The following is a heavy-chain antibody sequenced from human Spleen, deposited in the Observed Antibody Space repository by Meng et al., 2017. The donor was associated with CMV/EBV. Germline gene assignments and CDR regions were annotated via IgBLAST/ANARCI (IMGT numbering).Heavy chain of an antibody. J-gene: IGHJ2*01. V-gene: IGHV4-34*01. CDR3: ARGRLSALVVYWYFDL. D-gene: IGHD2-8*02. CDR2: INHSGST. CDR1: GGSFSGYY. Sequence: QVQLQQWGAGLLKPSXXXXLXXXVYGGSFSGYYWSWIRQPPGKGLEWIGEINHSGSTNYNPSLKSRVTISVDTSKNQFSLKLSSVTAADTAVYYCARGRLSALVVYWYFDLWGRGTLVTVSS.